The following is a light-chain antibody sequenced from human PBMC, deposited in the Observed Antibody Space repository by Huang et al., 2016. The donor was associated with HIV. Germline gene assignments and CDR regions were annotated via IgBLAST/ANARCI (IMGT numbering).Light chain of an antibody. J-gene: IGKJ4*01. CDR3: MQSLQSLT. CDR2: MAS. CDR1: QSLVHDNGYSY. Sequence: DIVMTQSPLSLHVTPGEPASISCRSSQSLVHDNGYSYLDWYLQKPGQSPQVLIYMASVRAPGSPDRCSGGGSGTNGTLEINRVDAEDVGTYYCMQSLQSLTFGGGTRLEIK. V-gene: IGKV2-28*01.